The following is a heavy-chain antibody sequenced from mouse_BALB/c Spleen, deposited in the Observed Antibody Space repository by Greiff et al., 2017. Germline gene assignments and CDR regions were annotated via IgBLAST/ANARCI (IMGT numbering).Heavy chain of an antibody. CDR1: GYTFTSYN. D-gene: IGHD1-1*01. CDR3: ARDYDSSFFDY. V-gene: IGHV1-12*01. Sequence: QVQLQQPGAELVKPGASVKMSCKASGYTFTSYNMHWVKQTPGQGLEWIGAIYPGNGDTSYNQKFKGKATLTADKSSSTAYMQLSSLTSEDSAVYYCARDYDSSFFDYWGQGTTLTVSS. CDR2: IYPGNGDT. J-gene: IGHJ2*01.